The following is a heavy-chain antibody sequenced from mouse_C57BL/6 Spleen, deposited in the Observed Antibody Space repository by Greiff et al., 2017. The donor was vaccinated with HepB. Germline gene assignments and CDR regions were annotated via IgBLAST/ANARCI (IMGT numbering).Heavy chain of an antibody. J-gene: IGHJ1*03. CDR1: GYTFTEYT. CDR2: FYPGSGSI. CDR3: ARHGEGRSHYSDSHWCFDV. Sequence: VQLQQSGAELVKPGASVKPSCKASGYTFTEYTIHWVKQRSGQGLEWIGWFYPGSGSIKYNEKFKDKATLTADKSSSTVYMELSRLTSEDSAVYFYARHGEGRSHYSDSHWCFDVWGTGTTVTVSS. D-gene: IGHD2-12*01. V-gene: IGHV1-62-2*01.